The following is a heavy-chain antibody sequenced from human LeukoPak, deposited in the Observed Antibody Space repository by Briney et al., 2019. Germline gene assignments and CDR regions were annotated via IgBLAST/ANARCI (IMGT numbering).Heavy chain of an antibody. D-gene: IGHD6-19*01. CDR2: IYSSGST. J-gene: IGHJ4*02. Sequence: PSETVSLTCTVSVGSISGYYWSWIRQPPGKGLEWIGYIYSSGSTTYNSSLKSRVTISVDTSKNQFSLKLSSVTAADTAVYYCARRAVAESYFDYWGQGTLVTVSS. CDR3: ARRAVAESYFDY. CDR1: VGSISGYY. V-gene: IGHV4-4*09.